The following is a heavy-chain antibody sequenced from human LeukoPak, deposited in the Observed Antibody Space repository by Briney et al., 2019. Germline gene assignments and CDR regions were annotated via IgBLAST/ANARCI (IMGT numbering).Heavy chain of an antibody. Sequence: ASVKVSCKASGYTFTGYYMHWVRQAPGQGLEWMGWINPNSGGTNYAQKFQGRVTMTRDTSISTAYMELSRLRSDDTAVYYCARTDYGGNSPWYFDLWGRGTLVTVSS. CDR2: INPNSGGT. J-gene: IGHJ2*01. V-gene: IGHV1-2*02. D-gene: IGHD4-23*01. CDR3: ARTDYGGNSPWYFDL. CDR1: GYTFTGYY.